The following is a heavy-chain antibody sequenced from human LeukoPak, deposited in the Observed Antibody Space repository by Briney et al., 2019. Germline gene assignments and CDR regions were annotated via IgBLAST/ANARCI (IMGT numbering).Heavy chain of an antibody. CDR1: GYTFSGYY. CDR3: ARGAAAALLPYYYFMDV. Sequence: ASVKVSCKASGYTFSGYYMHWLRQPPGQGLEWMGWINPNSGGTNYAQKFQGRVTMTRHTSISTAYMELSRLKSDDTALYYCARGAAAALLPYYYFMDVWGKGTTVTVSS. J-gene: IGHJ6*03. V-gene: IGHV1-2*02. D-gene: IGHD6-13*01. CDR2: INPNSGGT.